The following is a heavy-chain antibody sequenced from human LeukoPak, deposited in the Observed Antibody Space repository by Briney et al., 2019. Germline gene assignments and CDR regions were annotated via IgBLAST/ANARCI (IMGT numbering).Heavy chain of an antibody. CDR2: IKPDGSEK. J-gene: IGHJ4*02. CDR3: VRVRRWLLHYYCDY. Sequence: GGSLRLSCNVSGFAFKNYWMNWVRRAPGKGLEWVANIKPDGSEKNYVDSVKGRFTISRDNVKNSLHLQMNSLRVEDTAVYYCVRVRRWLLHYYCDYWGQGTLVTVSS. CDR1: GFAFKNYW. V-gene: IGHV3-7*01. D-gene: IGHD5-24*01.